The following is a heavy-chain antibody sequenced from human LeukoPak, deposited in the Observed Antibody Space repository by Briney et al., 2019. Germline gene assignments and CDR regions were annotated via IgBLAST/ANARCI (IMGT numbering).Heavy chain of an antibody. CDR2: MNPNSGNT. J-gene: IGHJ5*02. CDR1: GYTFTSYD. D-gene: IGHD3-3*01. CDR3: ARGHITIFGVADNWFDP. V-gene: IGHV1-8*01. Sequence: GASVKVSCKASGYTFTSYDINWVRQATGQGLEWMGWMNPNSGNTGYAQKFQGSVTMTRNTSISTAYMELSSLRSEDTAVYYCARGHITIFGVADNWFDPWGQGTLVTVSS.